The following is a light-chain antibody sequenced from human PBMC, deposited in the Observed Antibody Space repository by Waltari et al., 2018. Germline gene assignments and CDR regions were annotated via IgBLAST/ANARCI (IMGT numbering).Light chain of an antibody. CDR1: SSDGGTYKF. Sequence: QSALTQPASVSGSPGQSITISCTGSSSDGGTYKFVSWYQQHPGKAPKLMIYDVTKRPSGVSNRFSGSKSGNTASLTISGLQAEDEADYYCISYTTRRLWVFGGGTQLTVL. J-gene: IGLJ3*02. CDR3: ISYTTRRLWV. CDR2: DVT. V-gene: IGLV2-14*02.